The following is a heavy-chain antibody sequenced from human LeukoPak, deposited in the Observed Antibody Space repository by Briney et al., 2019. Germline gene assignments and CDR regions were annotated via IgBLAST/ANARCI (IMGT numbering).Heavy chain of an antibody. D-gene: IGHD5-24*01. Sequence: TASETLSLTCTVSGGSISGYYWSWIRQPPGKGLKWIGLIHYSGSTNYNPSLKSRVTISVDTSKNQFSLKLSSVTAADTAVYYCARDLELGYWGQGTLVTVSS. CDR1: GGSISGYY. V-gene: IGHV4-59*01. J-gene: IGHJ4*02. CDR2: IHYSGST. CDR3: ARDLELGY.